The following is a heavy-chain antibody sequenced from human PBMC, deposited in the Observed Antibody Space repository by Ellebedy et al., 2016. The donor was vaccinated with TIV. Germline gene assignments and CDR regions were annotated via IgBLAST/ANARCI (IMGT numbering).Heavy chain of an antibody. V-gene: IGHV4-34*01. Sequence: MPSETLSLTCAVYGGSFSGYCWSWILQPPGKGLEWIGEINHSGSTNYNPSLKSRVTISVDTSKNQFSLKLSSVTAADTAVYYCASTDHLESYYFDYWGQGTLVTVSS. CDR2: INHSGST. J-gene: IGHJ4*02. CDR1: GGSFSGYC. CDR3: ASTDHLESYYFDY. D-gene: IGHD3-3*01.